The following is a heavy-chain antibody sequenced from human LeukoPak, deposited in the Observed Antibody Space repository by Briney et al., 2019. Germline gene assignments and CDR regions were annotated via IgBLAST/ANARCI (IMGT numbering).Heavy chain of an antibody. J-gene: IGHJ4*02. CDR3: ARHQPGGYTYSFVDY. CDR1: GGSISSSSYY. CDR2: IYYSGST. Sequence: SETLSLTCTVSGGSISSSSYYWGWIRPPPGKGLEWIGSIYYSGSTYYNPSLKSRVTMSVDTSKNQFSLKLYSVTAADTAVYYCARHQPGGYTYSFVDYWGQGTLVTVSS. D-gene: IGHD5-18*01. V-gene: IGHV4-39*01.